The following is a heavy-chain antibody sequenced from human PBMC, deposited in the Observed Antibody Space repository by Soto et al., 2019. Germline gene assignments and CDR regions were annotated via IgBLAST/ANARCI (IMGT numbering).Heavy chain of an antibody. V-gene: IGHV3-72*01. CDR1: GFTFSDHY. D-gene: IGHD1-26*01. J-gene: IGHJ4*02. CDR3: ARVVGPYSGSQTVDY. Sequence: EVQLVESGGGLVQPGGSLRLSCAASGFTFSDHYMDWVRQAPGKGLEWVGRSRNKANSYTTAYAASVRGRFTISRDDSKTSLYLQMNSLKTEDTAVYYCARVVGPYSGSQTVDYWGQGTLVTVSS. CDR2: SRNKANSYTT.